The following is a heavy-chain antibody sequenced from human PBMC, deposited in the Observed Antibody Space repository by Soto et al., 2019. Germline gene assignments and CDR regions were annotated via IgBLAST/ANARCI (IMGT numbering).Heavy chain of an antibody. D-gene: IGHD5-18*01. CDR3: AKDPRGYSY. J-gene: IGHJ4*02. CDR1: GFTLSSYV. V-gene: IGHV3-23*01. CDR2: ITGSTGGT. Sequence: GGALRLSCAASGFTLSSYVMSLVRQAPGKGLEWVSAITGSTGGTYYADSVKGRFTISRDNSKNTLYLQMNSLRAEDTAIYYCAKDPRGYSYWGQGTLVTVSS.